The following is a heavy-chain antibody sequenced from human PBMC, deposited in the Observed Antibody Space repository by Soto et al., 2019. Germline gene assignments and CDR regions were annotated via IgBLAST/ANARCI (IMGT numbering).Heavy chain of an antibody. D-gene: IGHD3-3*01. CDR1: GGSINSGGYY. Sequence: PSETLSLTCTVSGGSINSGGYYWSWIRQPPGKGLEWIGYIYYSGSTYYNPSLKSRVTISVDTSKNQFSLKLSSVTAADTAVYYCARWWSGSRQGFDPWGQGTLVTVSS. V-gene: IGHV4-31*03. J-gene: IGHJ5*02. CDR3: ARWWSGSRQGFDP. CDR2: IYYSGST.